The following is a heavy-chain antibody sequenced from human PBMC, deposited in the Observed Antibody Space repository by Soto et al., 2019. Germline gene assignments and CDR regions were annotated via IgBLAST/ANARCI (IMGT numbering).Heavy chain of an antibody. CDR3: ARLEGLATISYYFDF. CDR1: GDSINSDKYY. Sequence: PLETLSLTCSVFGDSINSDKYYWGWIRQPPGKGLEWIGSIYFRGNTYYNPSLQTRVTISLDKSKSQFSLKLNSVTAADSAVYFCARLEGLATISYYFDFWGQGALVTVSS. CDR2: IYFRGNT. J-gene: IGHJ4*02. D-gene: IGHD3-9*01. V-gene: IGHV4-39*01.